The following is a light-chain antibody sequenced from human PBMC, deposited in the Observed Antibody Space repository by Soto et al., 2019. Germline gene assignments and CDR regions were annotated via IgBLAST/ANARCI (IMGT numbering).Light chain of an antibody. CDR1: QAVNTR. CDR2: LTS. CDR3: HQRQSWPRT. J-gene: IGKJ1*01. V-gene: IGKV3-11*01. Sequence: TQSASSLSASVGDRVTLSCRASQAVNTRLAWYQHKPGQAPRLLIYLTSNRAAGIPARFSGSGSGTDFTLTISDLEPEDFAVYYCHQRQSWPRTFGQGTKVDIK.